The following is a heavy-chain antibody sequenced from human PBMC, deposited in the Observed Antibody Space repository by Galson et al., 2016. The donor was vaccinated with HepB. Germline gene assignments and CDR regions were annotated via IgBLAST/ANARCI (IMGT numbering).Heavy chain of an antibody. CDR3: AIWEWGLPPC. CDR2: IWYDGSNK. CDR1: GFTFSSSG. D-gene: IGHD1-26*01. J-gene: IGHJ4*02. Sequence: SLRLSCAASGFTFSSSGMCWVRQAPGKGLEWMAVIWYDGSNKYYADSVKGRFTISRDNSKNTLYLQMNSLRAEDTAVYYCAIWEWGLPPCWGQGTLVTVSS. V-gene: IGHV3-33*07.